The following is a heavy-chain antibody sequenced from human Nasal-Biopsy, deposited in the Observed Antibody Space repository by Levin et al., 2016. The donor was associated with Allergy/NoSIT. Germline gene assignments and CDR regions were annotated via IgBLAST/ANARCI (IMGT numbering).Heavy chain of an antibody. Sequence: GGFLRLSCAASGFTFSSYAMSWVRQAPGKGLEWVSAMSASGASTYYADSVKGRFTVSRDNSKNMLYLQMNSLRADDTALYYCANGVHSGSYYSRDAFDIWGQGTMVTVSS. CDR3: ANGVHSGSYYSRDAFDI. CDR1: GFTFSSYA. J-gene: IGHJ3*02. D-gene: IGHD1-26*01. V-gene: IGHV3-23*01. CDR2: MSASGAST.